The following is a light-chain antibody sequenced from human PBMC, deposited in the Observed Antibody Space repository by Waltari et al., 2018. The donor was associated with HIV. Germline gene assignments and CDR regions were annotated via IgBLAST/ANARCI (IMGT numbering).Light chain of an antibody. J-gene: IGLJ1*01. CDR1: SSNIGINT. V-gene: IGLV1-44*01. CDR3: AAWDDRNGPV. CDR2: KND. Sequence: QSVLTQPPSTSATPGQAITISCSGSSSNIGINTVNWYQQFPGTAPQLIIYKNDQRPSGVPDRFSGSKSGTSAFLAIRGLQSEDEGDYYCAAWDDRNGPVFGSGTRVTVL.